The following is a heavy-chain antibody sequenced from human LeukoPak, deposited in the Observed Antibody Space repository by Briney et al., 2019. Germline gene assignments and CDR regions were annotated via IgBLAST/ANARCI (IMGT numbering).Heavy chain of an antibody. J-gene: IGHJ5*02. V-gene: IGHV3-23*01. D-gene: IGHD3-3*01. Sequence: GGSLRLSCAASGFTFSSYAMHWVRQAPGKGLEWVSAISGSGDSTYYADSVKGRFTISRDNSKNTLYLQMNSLRAEDTAVYYCARDSGASDFWSGLNWFDPWGQGTLVSVSS. CDR1: GFTFSSYA. CDR3: ARDSGASDFWSGLNWFDP. CDR2: ISGSGDST.